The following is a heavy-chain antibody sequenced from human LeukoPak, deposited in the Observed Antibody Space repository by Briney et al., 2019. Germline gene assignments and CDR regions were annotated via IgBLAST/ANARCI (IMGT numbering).Heavy chain of an antibody. CDR1: GYSISSGYY. D-gene: IGHD3-22*01. Sequence: SETLSLTCIVSGYSISSGYYWGWIRPPPGKGLEWIGSIYHSGSTYYNPSLKSRVTISVDTSKNQFSLKLSSVTAADTAVYYCAREKYYDSSGYYADYWGQGTLVTVSS. J-gene: IGHJ4*02. CDR3: AREKYYDSSGYYADY. CDR2: IYHSGST. V-gene: IGHV4-38-2*02.